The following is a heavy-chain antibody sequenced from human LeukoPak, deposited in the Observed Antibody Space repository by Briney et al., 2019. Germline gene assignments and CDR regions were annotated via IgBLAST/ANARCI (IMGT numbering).Heavy chain of an antibody. J-gene: IGHJ4*02. Sequence: TGGSLRLSCTVSRFSVSSSGMSWVRQAQGKGLQTISAISVEGESAYYADSVKGRFTISRDNSKNTLYLQMNSLRVEDTAVYFCAQGYRNGWYPHWGQGSLVSVSS. CDR2: ISVEGESA. CDR1: RFSVSSSG. CDR3: AQGYRNGWYPH. D-gene: IGHD6-19*01. V-gene: IGHV3-23*01.